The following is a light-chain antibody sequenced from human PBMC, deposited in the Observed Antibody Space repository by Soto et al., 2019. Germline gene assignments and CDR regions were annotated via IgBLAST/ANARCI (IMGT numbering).Light chain of an antibody. CDR3: QQRSKWPLT. CDR1: QSVSSY. J-gene: IGKJ4*01. Sequence: EIVLTQSPATLSLSPGERATLSCRASQSVSSYLAWYQQKPGQAPRLLIYDASNRATGIPARFSGGGSGTDFTLTISSLEPEDFAVYYCQQRSKWPLTFGGGTKVEIK. V-gene: IGKV3-11*01. CDR2: DAS.